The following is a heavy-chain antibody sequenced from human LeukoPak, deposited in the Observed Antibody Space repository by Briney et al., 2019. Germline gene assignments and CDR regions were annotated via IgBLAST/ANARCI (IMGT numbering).Heavy chain of an antibody. Sequence: GRSLRLSCAASGFTFSSYGMHWLRQAPGKGLEWVAVISYDGSNKYYADSVKGRFTISRDNSKNTLYLQMNSLRAEDTAVYYCAKDTPQWELRFGFDYWGQGTLVTVSS. D-gene: IGHD1-26*01. CDR2: ISYDGSNK. CDR1: GFTFSSYG. J-gene: IGHJ4*02. CDR3: AKDTPQWELRFGFDY. V-gene: IGHV3-30*18.